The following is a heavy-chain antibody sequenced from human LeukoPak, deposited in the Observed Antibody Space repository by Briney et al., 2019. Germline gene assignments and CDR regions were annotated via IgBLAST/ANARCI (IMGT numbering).Heavy chain of an antibody. J-gene: IGHJ4*02. Sequence: ASVKVSCKASGYTFTGYYMHWVRQAPGQGLEWMGRINPNSGGTNYAQKFQGRVTMTRDTSISTAYMELSRLRSDDTAVYYCAVTYYYGSSGYYYGLAFDYWGQGTLVTVSS. CDR2: INPNSGGT. D-gene: IGHD3-22*01. CDR3: AVTYYYGSSGYYYGLAFDY. CDR1: GYTFTGYY. V-gene: IGHV1-2*06.